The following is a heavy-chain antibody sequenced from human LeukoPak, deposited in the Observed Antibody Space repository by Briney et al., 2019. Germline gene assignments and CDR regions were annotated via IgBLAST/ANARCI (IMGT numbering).Heavy chain of an antibody. CDR1: GFTFSSYA. Sequence: GGSLRLSCAASGFTFSSYAMSWVRQAPGKGLEWVANIKQDGSEKYYADSVKGRFTISRDNAKNSLYLQMNSLSAEDTAVYYCARDDNSYYDFWSGYYYFDYWGQGTLVTVSS. CDR2: IKQDGSEK. V-gene: IGHV3-7*01. D-gene: IGHD3-3*01. J-gene: IGHJ4*02. CDR3: ARDDNSYYDFWSGYYYFDY.